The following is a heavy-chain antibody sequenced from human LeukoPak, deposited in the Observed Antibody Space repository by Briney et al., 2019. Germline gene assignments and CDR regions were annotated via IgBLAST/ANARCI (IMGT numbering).Heavy chain of an antibody. V-gene: IGHV3-15*01. D-gene: IGHD6-13*01. J-gene: IGHJ3*02. Sequence: GGSLRLSCAASGFTFMNYAMSWVRQAPGKGLEWVGRIKSKTDGGTTDYAAPVKGRFTISRDDSKNTLYLQMNSLKTEDTAVYYCTTDPRGPYSSSSGGAFDIWGQGTMVTVSS. CDR2: IKSKTDGGTT. CDR1: GFTFMNYA. CDR3: TTDPRGPYSSSSGGAFDI.